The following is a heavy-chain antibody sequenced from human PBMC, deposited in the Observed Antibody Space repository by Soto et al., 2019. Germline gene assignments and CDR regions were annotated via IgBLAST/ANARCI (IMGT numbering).Heavy chain of an antibody. Sequence: ASVKVSCKASGYTFTSYGIGWVRQAPGQGLEWMGWISAYNGNTNYAQKLQGRVTMTTDTSTSTAYMELRSLRSDDTAVYYCARDQYSSGWYRTHYYYYYGMDVWGQGTTVTVSS. V-gene: IGHV1-18*04. D-gene: IGHD6-19*01. CDR3: ARDQYSSGWYRTHYYYYYGMDV. CDR1: GYTFTSYG. J-gene: IGHJ6*02. CDR2: ISAYNGNT.